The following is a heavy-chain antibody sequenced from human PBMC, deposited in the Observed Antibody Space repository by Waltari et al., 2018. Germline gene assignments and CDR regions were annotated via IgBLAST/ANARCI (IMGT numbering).Heavy chain of an antibody. CDR1: GFTFSSYA. CDR3: AKDHKRDHILRYFDWLPPYFDY. Sequence: EVQLLESGGGLVQPGGSLRLSCAASGFTFSSYAMSWVRQAPGKGLEWVSVIYSGGSSTYYADSVNGRFTISRDNSKNTLYLQMNSLRAEDTAVYYCAKDHKRDHILRYFDWLPPYFDYWGQGTLVTVSS. J-gene: IGHJ4*02. D-gene: IGHD3-9*01. V-gene: IGHV3-23*03. CDR2: IYSGGSST.